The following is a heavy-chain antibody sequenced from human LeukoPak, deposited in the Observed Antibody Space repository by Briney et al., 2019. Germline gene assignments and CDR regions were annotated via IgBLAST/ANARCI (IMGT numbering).Heavy chain of an antibody. CDR2: MSGSGGST. Sequence: GGSLRLSCAASGFTFSSYAMSWVRQAPGKGLEWVSAMSGSGGSTYYADSVKGRFTISRDNSKNTLYLQMNSLRVEDTAVYDCAKDSSESSGYQFDYWGQGTPVTVSS. CDR1: GFTFSSYA. CDR3: AKDSSESSGYQFDY. D-gene: IGHD3-22*01. J-gene: IGHJ4*02. V-gene: IGHV3-23*01.